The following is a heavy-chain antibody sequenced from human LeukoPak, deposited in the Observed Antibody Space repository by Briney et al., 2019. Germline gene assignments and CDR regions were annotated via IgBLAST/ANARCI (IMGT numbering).Heavy chain of an antibody. Sequence: GSLRLSCAASGFTFSSYWMHWVRQAPGKGLVWVSRINRDGSSTSYADSVKGRFTISRDNAKNTLNLQMNSLRAEDMAVYYCARASGSYSFDYWGQGNLVTVSS. V-gene: IGHV3-74*01. CDR1: GFTFSSYW. CDR3: ARASGSYSFDY. CDR2: INRDGSST. J-gene: IGHJ4*02. D-gene: IGHD1-26*01.